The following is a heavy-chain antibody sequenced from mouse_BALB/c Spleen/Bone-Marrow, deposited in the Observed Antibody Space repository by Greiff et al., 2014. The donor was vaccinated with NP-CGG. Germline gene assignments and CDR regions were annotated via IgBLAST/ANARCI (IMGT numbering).Heavy chain of an antibody. Sequence: VQLQQSGPELEKPGASVKISCKASGYSFTGYNMNWVKQYNGQSLEWIGNVDPYYGATTYNQKFKGKATLTVDKSSSTAYMQLERLTSEDSAVYYCARSHNSFDFWGQGTTLTVSS. J-gene: IGHJ2*01. V-gene: IGHV1-39*01. CDR1: GYSFTGYN. CDR2: VDPYYGAT. CDR3: ARSHNSFDF.